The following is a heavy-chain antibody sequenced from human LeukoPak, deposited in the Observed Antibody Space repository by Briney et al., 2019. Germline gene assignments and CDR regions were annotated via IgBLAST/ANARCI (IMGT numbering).Heavy chain of an antibody. CDR3: ARVKAYNDYVWGSYRTSWVFDY. J-gene: IGHJ4*02. CDR2: INWNGGTT. Sequence: GGSLRLSCAASGFTFDDYGMTWVRQAPGKGLEWVCAINWNGGTTHYADSVKGRFTISRDNAKEFLYLQMNSLRAEDTAVYYCARVKAYNDYVWGSYRTSWVFDYWGQGTLVTVSS. V-gene: IGHV3-20*04. CDR1: GFTFDDYG. D-gene: IGHD3-16*02.